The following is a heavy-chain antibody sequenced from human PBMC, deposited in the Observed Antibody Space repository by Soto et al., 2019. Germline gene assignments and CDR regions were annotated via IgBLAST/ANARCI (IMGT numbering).Heavy chain of an antibody. CDR1: GGSISSSNW. CDR2: IYHSGST. D-gene: IGHD3-9*01. Sequence: SETLSLTCAVSGGSISSSNWWSWVRQPPGKGLEWIGEIYHSGSTNYNPSLKSRVTISVDKSKNQFSLKLSSVTAADTAVYYCARDPLDYYDILTGYYSWGQGTLVTVS. J-gene: IGHJ4*02. CDR3: ARDPLDYYDILTGYYS. V-gene: IGHV4-4*02.